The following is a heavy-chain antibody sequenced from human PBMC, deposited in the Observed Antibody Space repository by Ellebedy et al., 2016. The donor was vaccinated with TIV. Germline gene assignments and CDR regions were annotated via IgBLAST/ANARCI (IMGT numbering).Heavy chain of an antibody. CDR3: ARDENYGAGVIDY. D-gene: IGHD4-17*01. J-gene: IGHJ4*02. V-gene: IGHV3-48*02. CDR1: GFTFSSYS. CDR2: ISSSGSPI. Sequence: PGGSLRLSCAVSGFTFSSYSMNWVRQAPGKGLEWISYISSSGSPIHYADSVKGRFSISRDNARNSLYLQMNSLRDEDTAFYYCARDENYGAGVIDYWGQGTLVTVSS.